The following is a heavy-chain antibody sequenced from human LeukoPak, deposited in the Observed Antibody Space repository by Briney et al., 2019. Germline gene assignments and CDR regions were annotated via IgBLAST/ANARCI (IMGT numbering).Heavy chain of an antibody. CDR3: ARRDVFDI. V-gene: IGHV3-21*01. Sequence: PGGSLRLSCAASGFTLSSYSMNWVRQAPGKGLEWVSSISSSSNYISYADSVKGRFTISRDNAKKSLYLQMSSLGAEDTAVYYCARRDVFDIWGQGTMVTVSS. CDR2: ISSSSNYI. J-gene: IGHJ3*02. CDR1: GFTLSSYS.